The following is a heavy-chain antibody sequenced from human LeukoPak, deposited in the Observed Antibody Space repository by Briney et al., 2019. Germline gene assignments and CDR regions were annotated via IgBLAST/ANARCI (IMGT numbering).Heavy chain of an antibody. D-gene: IGHD5-24*01. J-gene: IGHJ6*02. V-gene: IGHV3-23*01. CDR1: GFTFSGYS. Sequence: GGSLRLSCAASGFTFSGYSMSWVRQAPGKGLDWVSGLGTSGDNRYYADSVKGRFTISRDNTKDTVYVQMNRLRVEDAAKYFCVKDPPCDGCMPMDAWGQGTTVTVSS. CDR2: LGTSGDNR. CDR3: VKDPPCDGCMPMDA.